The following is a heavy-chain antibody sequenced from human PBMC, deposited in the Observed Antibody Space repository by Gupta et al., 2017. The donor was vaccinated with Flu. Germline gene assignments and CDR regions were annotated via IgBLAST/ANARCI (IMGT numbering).Heavy chain of an antibody. Sequence: QVQLQESGPRLVKPSETLSLTCAVSGYYISSGYYWGWVRQPPGKGLEWVGSIYYTGNTNYNPSFKSRVTMSVDTSKNQFSLKLTSVSAADTAVYYCVRAGGYCSGRTCYSFPPSYYYGMDVWGQGTTVTVSS. J-gene: IGHJ6*02. CDR1: GYYISSGYY. CDR3: VRAGGYCSGRTCYSFPPSYYYGMDV. V-gene: IGHV4-38-2*01. D-gene: IGHD2-15*01. CDR2: IYYTGNT.